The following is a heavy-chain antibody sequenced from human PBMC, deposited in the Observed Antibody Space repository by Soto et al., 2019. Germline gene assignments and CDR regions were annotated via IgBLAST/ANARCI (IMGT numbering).Heavy chain of an antibody. CDR2: IDPSDSYT. CDR1: GYTFTSY. D-gene: IGHD3-10*01. J-gene: IGHJ5*02. Sequence: GESLKISCKGSGYTFTSYCWVRQMPGKGLEWMGRIDPSDSYTNYSPSFQGHVTISPDKSISTAYLKLSSVTAADTAVYYCARHRGSGSYYDNWFDPWGQGTLVTVSS. CDR3: ARHRGSGSYYDNWFDP. V-gene: IGHV5-10-1*01.